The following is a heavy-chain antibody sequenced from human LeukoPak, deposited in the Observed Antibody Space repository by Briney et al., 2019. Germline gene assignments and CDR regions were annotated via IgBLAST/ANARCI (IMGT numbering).Heavy chain of an antibody. V-gene: IGHV4-59*08. D-gene: IGHD3-10*01. CDR1: GGSISNYY. Sequence: SETLSLTCTVSGGSISNYYWSWIRQPPGEGLEWIGYIYYSGSTNYNPSLKCRVTISVDTSKNQFSLKLSSVTAADTAVYYCARRGSSYGSGRSYFDYWGQGTLVTVSS. CDR3: ARRGSSYGSGRSYFDY. J-gene: IGHJ4*02. CDR2: IYYSGST.